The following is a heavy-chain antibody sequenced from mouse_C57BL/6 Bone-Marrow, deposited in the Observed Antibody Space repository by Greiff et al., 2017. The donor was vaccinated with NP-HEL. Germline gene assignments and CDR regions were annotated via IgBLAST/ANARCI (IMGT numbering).Heavy chain of an antibody. CDR2: ISYSGST. Sequence: EVKVEESGPGLAKPSQTLSLPCSVTGYSITSDYWNWIRKFPGNKLEYMGYISYSGSTYYNPSLKSRLSITRDTSKNQYYLQLNSVTTEDTATYYCARSPLWLRRNYYAMDYWGQGTSVTVSS. D-gene: IGHD2-2*01. J-gene: IGHJ4*01. CDR3: ARSPLWLRRNYYAMDY. CDR1: GYSITSDY. V-gene: IGHV3-8*01.